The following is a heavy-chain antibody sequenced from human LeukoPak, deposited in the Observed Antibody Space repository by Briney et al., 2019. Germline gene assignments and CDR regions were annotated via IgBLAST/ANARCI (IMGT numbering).Heavy chain of an antibody. CDR2: TNPSGGST. CDR3: ARAPPPWELLGNWFDP. D-gene: IGHD1-26*01. Sequence: GASVKVSCKASGYTFTSYYMHWVRQAPGQGLEWMGITNPSGGSTSYAQKFQGRVTITRDTSASTAYMELSSLRSEDTAVYYCARAPPPWELLGNWFDPWGQGTLVTVSS. CDR1: GYTFTSYY. V-gene: IGHV1-46*01. J-gene: IGHJ5*02.